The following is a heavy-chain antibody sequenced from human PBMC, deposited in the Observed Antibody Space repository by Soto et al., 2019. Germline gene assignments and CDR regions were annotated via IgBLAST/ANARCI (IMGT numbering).Heavy chain of an antibody. CDR2: ISNDGSYK. J-gene: IGHJ6*02. Sequence: QVPLVESGGGVVQPGRSLRISCAASGFTFSTYGMHWVRQAPGKGLEWVGLISNDGSYKYYPDSVKSRFTISRDNSKNMVYLQMNSLRAEDTAVYYCAKDPTYDTSGYYFYYGPDVWGQGTTVTVSS. CDR1: GFTFSTYG. CDR3: AKDPTYDTSGYYFYYGPDV. V-gene: IGHV3-30*18. D-gene: IGHD3-22*01.